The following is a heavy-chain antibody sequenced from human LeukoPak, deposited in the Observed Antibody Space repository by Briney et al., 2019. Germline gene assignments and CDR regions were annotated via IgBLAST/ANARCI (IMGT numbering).Heavy chain of an antibody. J-gene: IGHJ5*02. D-gene: IGHD3-10*01. V-gene: IGHV4-59*12. CDR2: IYYSGSA. CDR1: GGSISDYS. Sequence: PSETLSLTCTVSGGSISDYSWSWIRQPPGKGLEWIGNIYYSGSANHNPSLKSRVTISRDTSKNQFSLKLSSVTAADTAVYYCARDPVRSNWFDPWGQGTLVTVSS. CDR3: ARDPVRSNWFDP.